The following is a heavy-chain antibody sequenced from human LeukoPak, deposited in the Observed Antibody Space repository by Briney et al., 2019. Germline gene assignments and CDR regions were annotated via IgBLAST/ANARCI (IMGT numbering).Heavy chain of an antibody. D-gene: IGHD6-13*01. J-gene: IGHJ5*02. CDR2: IYTSGST. Sequence: PSETLSLTCTVSGGSISSYYWSWIRQPAGKGLEWIGRIYTSGSTNYSPSLKSRVTMSVDTSKNQFSLKLNSVTAADTAVYYCAREEVAAAGRALDPWGQGTLVAVSS. CDR3: AREEVAAAGRALDP. V-gene: IGHV4-4*07. CDR1: GGSISSYY.